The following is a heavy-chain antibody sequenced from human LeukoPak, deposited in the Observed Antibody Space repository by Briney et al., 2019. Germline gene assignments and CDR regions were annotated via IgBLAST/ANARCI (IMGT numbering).Heavy chain of an antibody. CDR1: GFTFSTFA. J-gene: IGHJ4*02. CDR2: ISSSGSTI. V-gene: IGHV3-48*03. D-gene: IGHD3-10*01. Sequence: AGGSLRLSCEASGFTFSTFAMIWVRQAPGKGLEWISFISSSGSTIYYADSVKGRFTISRDIAKNSLYLQMNSLRAEDTAVYYCARGRDYYGSGNYGYYFDYWGQGTLVTVSS. CDR3: ARGRDYYGSGNYGYYFDY.